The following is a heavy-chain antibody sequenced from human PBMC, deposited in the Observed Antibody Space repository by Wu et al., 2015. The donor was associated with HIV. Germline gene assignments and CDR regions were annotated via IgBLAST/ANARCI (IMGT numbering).Heavy chain of an antibody. CDR1: GGSFSGYY. V-gene: IGHV4-34*01. D-gene: IGHD2-2*01. CDR3: ARDSTRVAFDI. Sequence: QVQLQQWGAGLLKPSETLSLTCAVYGGSFSGYYWSWIRQPPGKGLEWIGEINHSGSTNYNPSLKSRVTISVDTSKNQFSLKLSSVTAADTAVYYCARDSTRVAFDIWGRGTMVTVSS. J-gene: IGHJ3*02. CDR2: INHSGST.